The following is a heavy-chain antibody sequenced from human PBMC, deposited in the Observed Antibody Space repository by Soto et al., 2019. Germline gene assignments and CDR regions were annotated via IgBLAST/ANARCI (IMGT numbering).Heavy chain of an antibody. CDR3: ARFYGSGSYLDY. Sequence: PSETLSLTCTVSGGSISSYYWSWIRQPPGKGLEWVGYIYYSGSTNYNPSLKSRVTISVDTSKNQFSLKLSSVTAADTAVYYCARFYGSGSYLDYWGQGTXVTVSS. D-gene: IGHD3-10*01. J-gene: IGHJ4*02. V-gene: IGHV4-59*08. CDR2: IYYSGST. CDR1: GGSISSYY.